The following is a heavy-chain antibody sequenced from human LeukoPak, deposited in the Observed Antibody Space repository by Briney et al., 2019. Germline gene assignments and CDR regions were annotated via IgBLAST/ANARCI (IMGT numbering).Heavy chain of an antibody. CDR3: AGGVRDGYNPR. CDR2: IYTSGST. J-gene: IGHJ4*02. D-gene: IGHD5-24*01. V-gene: IGHV4-61*02. CDR1: GGSISSGSYY. Sequence: PSQTLSLTCTVSGGSISSGSYYWSWIRQPAGKGLEWIGRIYTSGSTNYNPSLKSRVTILVDTSKNQFSLKLSSVTAADTAVYYCAGGVRDGYNPRWGQGTLVTVSS.